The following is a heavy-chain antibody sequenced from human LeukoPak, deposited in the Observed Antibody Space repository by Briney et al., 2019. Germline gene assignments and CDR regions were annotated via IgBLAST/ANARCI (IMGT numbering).Heavy chain of an antibody. Sequence: SETLSLTCTVSGGSVSSGSYYWSWIRQPPGKGLEWIGYIYYSGSTNYNPSLKSRVTISVDTSKNQFSLKLSSVTAADTAVYYCARDTYGSGSYYNGPYYYGMDVWGQGTTVTVSS. D-gene: IGHD3-10*01. J-gene: IGHJ6*02. V-gene: IGHV4-61*01. CDR1: GGSVSSGSYY. CDR3: ARDTYGSGSYYNGPYYYGMDV. CDR2: IYYSGST.